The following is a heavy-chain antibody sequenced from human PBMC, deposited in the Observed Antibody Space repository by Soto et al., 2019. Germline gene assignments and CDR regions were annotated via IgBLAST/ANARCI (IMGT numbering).Heavy chain of an antibody. CDR2: ISSIGTTT. Sequence: QVQLVESGGGLVKPGGSLRLSCAASGFTFSDYYMSWIRQAPGKGLEWVSYISSIGTTTYYADSVKGRFTISRDNAKNSLYLQMNSLRAEDTAVYYCAGGSLSGLYWYFDLWGRGTLVTVSS. CDR3: AGGSLSGLYWYFDL. D-gene: IGHD5-12*01. CDR1: GFTFSDYY. V-gene: IGHV3-11*01. J-gene: IGHJ2*01.